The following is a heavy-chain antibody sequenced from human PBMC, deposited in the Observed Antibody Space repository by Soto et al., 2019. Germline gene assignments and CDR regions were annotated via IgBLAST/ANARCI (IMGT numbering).Heavy chain of an antibody. Sequence: QVQLVQSGAEVKKPGASVKVSCKASGYTFTSYYMHWVRQAPGQGLEWMGIINPSGGSTSYAQKFQGRATMTRDKFTSKVYMELSSLRSEDTAVYYCARAAVGAGEYWGLGTLVTVSS. D-gene: IGHD3-16*01. CDR3: ARAAVGAGEY. J-gene: IGHJ4*02. V-gene: IGHV1-46*01. CDR2: INPSGGST. CDR1: GYTFTSYY.